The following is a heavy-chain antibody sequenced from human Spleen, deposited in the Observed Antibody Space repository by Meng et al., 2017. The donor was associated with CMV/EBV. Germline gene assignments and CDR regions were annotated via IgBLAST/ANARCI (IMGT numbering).Heavy chain of an antibody. CDR3: ARVNGVSAISYFYGMDV. D-gene: IGHD2-8*01. CDR1: GFTFSSYA. Sequence: GESLKISCAASGFTFSSYAMHWVRQAPGKGLEWVAIISYDGSNEKYTDSVKGRFTISRDNSQNTLYLQMHSLRAEDTAVYYCARVNGVSAISYFYGMDVWGQGTTVTVSS. V-gene: IGHV3-30-3*01. CDR2: ISYDGSNE. J-gene: IGHJ6*02.